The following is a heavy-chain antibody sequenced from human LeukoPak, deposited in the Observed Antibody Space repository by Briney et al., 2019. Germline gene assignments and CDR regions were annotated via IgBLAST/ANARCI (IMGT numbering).Heavy chain of an antibody. Sequence: VGSLRLSCAASGFTFSGSTMSWVRQAPGKGLEWVSGISGSGGTTRHADSVKGRFTISRDNSKNTLYLQMNSLRAEDTAVYYCAKDRGIVVVPTLFDYWGQGTLVTVSS. CDR2: ISGSGGTT. D-gene: IGHD2-2*01. CDR1: GFTFSGST. CDR3: AKDRGIVVVPTLFDY. J-gene: IGHJ4*02. V-gene: IGHV3-23*01.